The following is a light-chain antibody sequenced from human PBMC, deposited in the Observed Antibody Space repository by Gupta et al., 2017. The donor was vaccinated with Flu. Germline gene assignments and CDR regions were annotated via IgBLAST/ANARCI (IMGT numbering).Light chain of an antibody. Sequence: SYVLTQPPSVSVAPGTTARITCGGNNIGSKSVHWYQPKPGQAPVLVVYDDSARPSGIPERFSGSNSGNTATLTISRVEAGDEADYYCQVWDSSSDHHVFAPGTKVTVL. CDR1: NIGSKS. V-gene: IGLV3-21*03. J-gene: IGLJ1*01. CDR2: DDS. CDR3: QVWDSSSDHHV.